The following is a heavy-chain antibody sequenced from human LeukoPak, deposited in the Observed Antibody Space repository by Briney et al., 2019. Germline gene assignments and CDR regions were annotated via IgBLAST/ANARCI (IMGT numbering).Heavy chain of an antibody. J-gene: IGHJ4*02. CDR1: GFTFSGYI. Sequence: PGGSLRLSCAASGFTFSGYIMSWVRQAPGKGLEWVSSITSSSSYIYYADSVKGRFTISRDNSKNTLYLQMNSLRAEDTAVYYCAKRSSWYGESFDYWGQGTLVTVSS. D-gene: IGHD6-13*01. V-gene: IGHV3-21*04. CDR3: AKRSSWYGESFDY. CDR2: ITSSSSYI.